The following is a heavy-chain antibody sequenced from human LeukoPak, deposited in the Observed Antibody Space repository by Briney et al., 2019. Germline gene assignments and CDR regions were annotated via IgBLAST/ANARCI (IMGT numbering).Heavy chain of an antibody. CDR2: IYYSGST. CDR3: ARDAGITIFGVDPPPAGYYMDV. V-gene: IGHV4-39*07. D-gene: IGHD3-3*01. J-gene: IGHJ6*03. CDR1: GGSISSSSYY. Sequence: PSETLSLTCTVSGGSISSSSYYWGWIRQPPGKGLEWIGSIYYSGSTYYNPSLKSRVTISVDTSKNQFSLKLSSVTAADTAVYYCARDAGITIFGVDPPPAGYYMDVWGKGTTVTVSS.